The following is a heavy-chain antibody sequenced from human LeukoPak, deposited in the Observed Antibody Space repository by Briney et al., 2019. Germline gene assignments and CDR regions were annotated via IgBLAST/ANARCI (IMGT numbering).Heavy chain of an antibody. CDR2: FSSSGRST. D-gene: IGHD2-15*01. CDR3: ARDPDCSGGRCSERGLDY. V-gene: IGHV3-48*03. Sequence: GGSLRLSCAASGFTLSDYEMNWIRQAPGKGLEWVAYFSSSGRSTYYADSVKGRFTISRDNTKNSLCLQMDSLRAEDTAVYYCARDPDCSGGRCSERGLDYWGQGTLVTVSS. CDR1: GFTLSDYE. J-gene: IGHJ4*02.